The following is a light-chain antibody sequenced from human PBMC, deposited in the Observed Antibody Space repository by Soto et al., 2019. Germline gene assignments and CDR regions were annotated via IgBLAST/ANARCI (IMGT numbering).Light chain of an antibody. Sequence: QSGLTQPPSASGTPGQRVTISCSGSNSNIGSDTVNWYQKFPGMAPRLLIYRNDQRPSGVPDRFSGSKSGTSASLAISGLQPEDAADYYCGTWDESVNGRVFGGGTKVTVL. CDR2: RND. CDR1: NSNIGSDT. CDR3: GTWDESVNGRV. J-gene: IGLJ3*02. V-gene: IGLV1-44*01.